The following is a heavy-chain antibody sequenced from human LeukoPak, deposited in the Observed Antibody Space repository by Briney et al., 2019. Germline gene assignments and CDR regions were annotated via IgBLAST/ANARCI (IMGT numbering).Heavy chain of an antibody. Sequence: ASVKVSCKASGYTFTSYDINWVRQATGQGLEWMGWMNPNSGNTGYAQKLQGRVTMTTDTSTSTAYMELRSLRSDDTAVYYCARCGYSYGTGGYYYYMDIWGKGTTVTISS. D-gene: IGHD5-18*01. CDR2: MNPNSGNT. J-gene: IGHJ6*03. CDR1: GYTFTSYD. CDR3: ARCGYSYGTGGYYYYMDI. V-gene: IGHV1-8*01.